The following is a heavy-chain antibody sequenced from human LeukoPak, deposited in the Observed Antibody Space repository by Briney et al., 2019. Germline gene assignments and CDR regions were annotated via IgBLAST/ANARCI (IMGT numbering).Heavy chain of an antibody. Sequence: GRSLRLSCAASGFTFDDYAMHWVRQAPGKGLEWVSGISWNSGSIGYADSVKGRFTISRDNAKNSLYLQMNSLRAEDIALYYCAKAHSSSGWYYFDYWGQGTLVTVSS. V-gene: IGHV3-9*03. CDR3: AKAHSSSGWYYFDY. CDR2: ISWNSGSI. CDR1: GFTFDDYA. D-gene: IGHD6-19*01. J-gene: IGHJ4*02.